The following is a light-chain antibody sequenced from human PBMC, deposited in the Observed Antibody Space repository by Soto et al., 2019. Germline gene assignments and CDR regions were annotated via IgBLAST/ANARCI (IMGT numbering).Light chain of an antibody. CDR3: QQYNDNWT. J-gene: IGKJ1*01. Sequence: DIQMTQSPSTLSASVGHRVTITCRASQSISSWLAWYQQKPGTAPKLLIYKASTLQSGVPSRFSGSGAGTEFTLSISSLQPDDSATYYCQQYNDNWTFGQGTKVEIK. CDR2: KAS. V-gene: IGKV1-5*03. CDR1: QSISSW.